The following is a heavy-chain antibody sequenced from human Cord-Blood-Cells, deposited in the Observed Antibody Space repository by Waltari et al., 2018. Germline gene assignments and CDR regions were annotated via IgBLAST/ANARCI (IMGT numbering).Heavy chain of an antibody. CDR2: IYHSVVP. CDR3: ARPDSSSWYYFDY. Sequence: QLQLQESGPGLVKPSETLSLTCTVPAGPISSRSYYSAWIRQPPGKGLQWIGSIYHSVVPTNHRSLRSRVTISVDTSKNQFSLKLSSVTAADTAVYYCARPDSSSWYYFDYWGQGTLVTVSS. J-gene: IGHJ4*02. D-gene: IGHD6-13*01. CDR1: AGPISSRSYY. V-gene: IGHV4-39*01.